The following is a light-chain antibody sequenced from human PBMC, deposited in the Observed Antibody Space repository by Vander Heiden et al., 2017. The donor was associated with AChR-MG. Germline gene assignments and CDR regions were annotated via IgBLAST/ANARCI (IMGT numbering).Light chain of an antibody. CDR3: NSRDSSGNHR. CDR2: GKN. Sequence: ASGTLGQTVRITCQGDSLRSYYASWYQQKPGQAPVLVIYGKNNRPSGIPDRFSGPSSGNTASLTITGAQAEDEADDYCNSRDSSGNHRLGGGTKLTVL. V-gene: IGLV3-19*01. J-gene: IGLJ2*01. CDR1: SLRSYY.